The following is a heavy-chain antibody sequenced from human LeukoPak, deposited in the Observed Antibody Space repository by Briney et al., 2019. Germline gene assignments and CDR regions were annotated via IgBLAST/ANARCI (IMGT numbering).Heavy chain of an antibody. V-gene: IGHV4-59*08. CDR1: GGSISSYY. Sequence: PSETLSLTCTVSGGSISSYYWSWIRQPPGKGLEWIGSIGYTGTTNSNPSLKSRVTLSVDTSKNQVSLTLSSVTAADTAVYFCARRMGSGATYPRTFDYWGQGTLVTVSS. J-gene: IGHJ4*02. CDR3: ARRMGSGATYPRTFDY. D-gene: IGHD2-8*02. CDR2: IGYTGTT.